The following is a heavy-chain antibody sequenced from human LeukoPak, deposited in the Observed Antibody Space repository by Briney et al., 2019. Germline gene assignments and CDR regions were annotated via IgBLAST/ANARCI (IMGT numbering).Heavy chain of an antibody. D-gene: IGHD3-3*01. Sequence: PETPSLTCAVYGGSFIGYYWSWIRQPPGKGLEWIGEINHSGGANYNPSLKSRVTISADTSKSQFSLKLGSVTAADTAVYYCARVPLRFLEPFDYWGQGTLVTVSS. J-gene: IGHJ4*02. CDR2: INHSGGA. CDR1: GGSFIGYY. V-gene: IGHV4-34*01. CDR3: ARVPLRFLEPFDY.